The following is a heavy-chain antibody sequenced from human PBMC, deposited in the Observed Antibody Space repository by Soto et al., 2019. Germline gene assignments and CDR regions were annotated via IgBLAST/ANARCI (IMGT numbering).Heavy chain of an antibody. CDR3: AKDHGTYGPNWIDS. J-gene: IGHJ5*01. V-gene: IGHV4-39*02. Sequence: SETLSLTCTVSGGSISSSSYYWGWIRQPPGKGLEWIGSIYYSGSTYYNPSLKSRVTISVDTSKNQFSLKLSSVTAADTAVYYCAKDHGTYGPNWIDSWGQGTLVTVSS. CDR2: IYYSGST. CDR1: GGSISSSSYY. D-gene: IGHD3-10*01.